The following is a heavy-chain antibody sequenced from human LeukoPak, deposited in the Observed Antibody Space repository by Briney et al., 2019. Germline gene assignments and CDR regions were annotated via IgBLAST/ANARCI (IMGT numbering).Heavy chain of an antibody. CDR1: GGSISSGGYS. J-gene: IGHJ4*02. Sequence: PSQTLSLTCAVSGGSISSGGYSWSWIRQPPGKGLEWIGYIYHSGSTYYNPSLKSRVTISVDRSKNQFSLKLSSVTAADTAVYYCAKEGSGTQDYWGQGTLVTVSS. CDR2: IYHSGST. V-gene: IGHV4-30-2*01. CDR3: AKEGSGTQDY. D-gene: IGHD1-7*01.